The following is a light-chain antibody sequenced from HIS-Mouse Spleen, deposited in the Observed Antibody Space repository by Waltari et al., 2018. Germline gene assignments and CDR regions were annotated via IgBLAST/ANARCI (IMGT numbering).Light chain of an antibody. CDR1: SSDVGSYNL. J-gene: IGLJ1*01. Sequence: QSALTQPASVSGSPGQSITISCTGTSSDVGSYNLVSWYQQHPGKAPKLMIYEGSKRPAWVSNRFSGSKSGNTASLTISGLQAEDEADYYCCSYAGSREVFGTGTKVTVL. CDR3: CSYAGSREV. CDR2: EGS. V-gene: IGLV2-23*01.